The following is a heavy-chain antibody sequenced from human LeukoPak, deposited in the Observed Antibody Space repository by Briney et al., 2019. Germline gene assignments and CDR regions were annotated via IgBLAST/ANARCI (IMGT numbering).Heavy chain of an antibody. CDR2: IYYSGST. Sequence: SETLSLTCTVSGGSISSSSYYWGWIRQPPGKGLEWIGSIYYSGSTYYNPSLKSRVTISVDTSKNQFSLKLSSVTAADTVVYYCARRAMDYYYYGMDVWGQGTTVTVSS. V-gene: IGHV4-39*01. CDR3: ARRAMDYYYYGMDV. D-gene: IGHD5-18*01. J-gene: IGHJ6*02. CDR1: GGSISSSSYY.